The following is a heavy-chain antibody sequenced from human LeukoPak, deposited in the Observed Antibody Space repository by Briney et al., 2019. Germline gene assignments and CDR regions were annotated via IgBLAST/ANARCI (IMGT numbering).Heavy chain of an antibody. V-gene: IGHV1-2*02. CDR2: INPNSGGT. D-gene: IGHD3-10*01. CDR1: GYTFTGYY. CDR3: ARDTRFGELMYYYYYMDV. Sequence: GASVKVSCKASGYTFTGYYMHWVRQAPGQGLEWMGWINPNSGGTNYAQKLQGRVTMTTDTSTSTAYMELRSLRSDDTAVYYCARDTRFGELMYYYYYMDVWGKGTTVTISS. J-gene: IGHJ6*03.